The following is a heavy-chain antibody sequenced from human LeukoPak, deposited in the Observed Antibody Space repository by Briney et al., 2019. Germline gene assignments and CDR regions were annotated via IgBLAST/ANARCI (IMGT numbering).Heavy chain of an antibody. V-gene: IGHV3-30*18. CDR3: VKDEAVAGTFAFDY. CDR2: ISDDGSNK. CDR1: GFTFSNYG. D-gene: IGHD6-19*01. J-gene: IGHJ4*02. Sequence: PGRSLRLSCAASGFTFSNYGIHWVRQAPGKGLEWVAVISDDGSNKYYAGSVKGRFTISRDNSKNTLFLQMDSLIAEDTAVYYCVKDEAVAGTFAFDYWGQGTLVTVSS.